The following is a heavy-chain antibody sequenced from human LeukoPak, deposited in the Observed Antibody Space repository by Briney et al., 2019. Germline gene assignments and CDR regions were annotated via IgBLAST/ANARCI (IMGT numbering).Heavy chain of an antibody. CDR2: MNPNSGNT. CDR1: GYTFTSYD. J-gene: IGHJ4*02. D-gene: IGHD5-12*01. CDR3: AREGQPPGVATVTSFDY. V-gene: IGHV1-8*01. Sequence: GASVKVSCKASGYTFTSYDINWVRQATGQGLEWMGWMNPNSGNTGYAQKFQGRVTMTRNTSISTAYMELSSLRSEDTAVYYCAREGQPPGVATVTSFDYWGQGTLVTVSS.